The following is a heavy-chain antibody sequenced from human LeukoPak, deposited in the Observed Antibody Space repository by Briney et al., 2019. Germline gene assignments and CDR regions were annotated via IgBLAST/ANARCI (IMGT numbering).Heavy chain of an antibody. J-gene: IGHJ4*02. V-gene: IGHV1-8*01. CDR2: MNPNSGNT. CDR3: ARAAVAGYYFDY. Sequence: GASVKVSCKASGYTFTSYDINWVRQATGQGLEWMGWMNPNSGNTGYAQKFQGRVTMTRNTSISTAYMELSSLRSEDTAVYYCARAAVAGYYFDYWGQGTLVTVSS. D-gene: IGHD6-19*01. CDR1: GYTFTSYD.